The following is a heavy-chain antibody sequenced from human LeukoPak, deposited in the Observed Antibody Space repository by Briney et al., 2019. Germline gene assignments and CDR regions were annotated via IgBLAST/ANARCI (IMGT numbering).Heavy chain of an antibody. J-gene: IGHJ4*02. D-gene: IGHD3-16*01. V-gene: IGHV3-7*01. Sequence: PGGSLRLSCAASGFTFSSYWMSWVRQAPGKGLEWVANIKQDGSEKYYVDSVKGRFTISRDNAKNSLYLQMNSLRAEDTAVYYCARGVITFGGVIPLFDYWGQGTLVTVSS. CDR3: ARGVITFGGVIPLFDY. CDR2: IKQDGSEK. CDR1: GFTFSSYW.